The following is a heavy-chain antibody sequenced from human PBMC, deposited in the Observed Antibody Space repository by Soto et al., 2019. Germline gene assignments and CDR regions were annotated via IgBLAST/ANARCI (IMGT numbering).Heavy chain of an antibody. V-gene: IGHV3-74*01. J-gene: IGHJ6*02. D-gene: IGHD6-13*01. CDR1: GFTFSSYW. Sequence: GSLRLSCAASGFTFSSYWMHWVRQAPGKGLVWVSRINSDGSSTSYADSVKGRFTISRDNAKNTLYLQMNSLRAEDTAVYYCARDLGYSSSWYLSYYYYGMDVWGQGTTVTVSS. CDR2: INSDGSST. CDR3: ARDLGYSSSWYLSYYYYGMDV.